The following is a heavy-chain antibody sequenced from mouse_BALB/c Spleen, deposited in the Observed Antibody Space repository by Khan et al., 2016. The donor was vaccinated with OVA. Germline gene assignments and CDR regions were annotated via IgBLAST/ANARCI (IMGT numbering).Heavy chain of an antibody. CDR2: IWRGGIT. Sequence: QVQLKESGPGLVQPSQSLSITCTVSGFSLTSYGVHWVRQSPGKGLEWLGVIWRGGITAYSAVFISRLSISKDNSKSQVFFKMNSLQANDTAIYYCARNYDYDEGLAYWGQGTLVTVSA. J-gene: IGHJ3*01. CDR1: GFSLTSYG. CDR3: ARNYDYDEGLAY. D-gene: IGHD2-4*01. V-gene: IGHV2-2*02.